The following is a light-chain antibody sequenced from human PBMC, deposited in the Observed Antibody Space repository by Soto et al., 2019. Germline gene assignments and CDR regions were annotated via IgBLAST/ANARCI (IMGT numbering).Light chain of an antibody. CDR3: QQYIDSPRT. CDR2: GVS. Sequence: EIVLTQSPGTLALSLGDGATLSCRASQTVNRNYLAWYHQKPGQPPSLLIYGVSNMATGVPDRFSGGGSGTEFTLTIVRLEPDDFGTYYCQQYIDSPRTFGQGTRVEVK. J-gene: IGKJ1*01. V-gene: IGKV3-20*01. CDR1: QTVNRNY.